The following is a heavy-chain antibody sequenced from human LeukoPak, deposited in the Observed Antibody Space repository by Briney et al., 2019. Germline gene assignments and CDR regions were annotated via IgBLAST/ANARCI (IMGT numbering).Heavy chain of an antibody. CDR1: GFTFSSYA. J-gene: IGHJ4*02. D-gene: IGHD3-22*01. CDR3: AKDFYYDSSGYYY. V-gene: IGHV3-23*01. Sequence: QPGGSLRLSCAASGFTFSSYAMSWVRQAPGKGLEWVSAISGSGGSTYYADSVKGQFTISRDNSKNTLYLQMNSLRAEDTAVYYCAKDFYYDSSGYYYWGQGTLVTVSS. CDR2: ISGSGGST.